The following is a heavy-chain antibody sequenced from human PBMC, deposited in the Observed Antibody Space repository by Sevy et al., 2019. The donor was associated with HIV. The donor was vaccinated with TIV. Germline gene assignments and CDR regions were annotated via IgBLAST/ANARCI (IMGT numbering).Heavy chain of an antibody. J-gene: IGHJ4*02. CDR3: ARLDATRPKGYYFDY. V-gene: IGHV4-39*01. D-gene: IGHD1-1*01. CDR2: IYYSGVT. Sequence: SETLSLTCTVSGGSINSRTSYWGWSRQPPGKGLDWIGIIYYSGVTYYNPCLKSRVTISVDTSKNQFSLKLSSVTAADTAVYYCARLDATRPKGYYFDYWGQGTLVTVSS. CDR1: GGSINSRTSY.